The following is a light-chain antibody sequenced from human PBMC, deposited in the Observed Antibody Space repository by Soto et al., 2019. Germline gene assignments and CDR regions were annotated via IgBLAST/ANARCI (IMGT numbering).Light chain of an antibody. CDR1: QSVLYSSDNRNY. V-gene: IGKV4-1*01. CDR2: WAS. J-gene: IGKJ1*01. CDR3: QQYYNIPKT. Sequence: DIVMTQSPDSLPVSLGERATINSKSSQSVLYSSDNRNYLTWYQQKPGQPPKLLIYWASTRESGVPDRFSGSGSGTDFTLTISSLQAEDVAVYYCQQYYNIPKTVGQGTKV.